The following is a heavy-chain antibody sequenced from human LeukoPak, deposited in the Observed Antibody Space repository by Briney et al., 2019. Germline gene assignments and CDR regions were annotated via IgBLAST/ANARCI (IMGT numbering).Heavy chain of an antibody. CDR3: ASAYCGGDCYPDY. CDR1: GGSISSGGYY. D-gene: IGHD2-21*02. Sequence: SETLSLTCTVSGGSISSGGYYWSWIRQHPGKGLEWIGYIYYSGSTYYNPSLKSRVTISVDASKNQFSLKLSSVTVADTAVYYCASAYCGGDCYPDYWGQGTLVTVSS. V-gene: IGHV4-31*03. J-gene: IGHJ4*02. CDR2: IYYSGST.